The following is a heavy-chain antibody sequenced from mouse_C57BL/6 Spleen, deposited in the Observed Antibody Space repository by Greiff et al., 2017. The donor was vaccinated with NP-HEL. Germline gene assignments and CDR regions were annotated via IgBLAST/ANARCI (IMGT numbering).Heavy chain of an antibody. CDR3: AREASSCAY. CDR1: GYAFSSSW. J-gene: IGHJ3*01. Sequence: VQLQESGPELVKPGASVKISCKASGYAFSSSWMNWVKQRPGKGLEWIGRIYPGDGDTNYNEKFKGKATLTADKSSSTAYMQLSSLTSEDSAVYFCAREASSCAYWGQGTLVTVSA. CDR2: IYPGDGDT. D-gene: IGHD1-3*01. V-gene: IGHV1-82*01.